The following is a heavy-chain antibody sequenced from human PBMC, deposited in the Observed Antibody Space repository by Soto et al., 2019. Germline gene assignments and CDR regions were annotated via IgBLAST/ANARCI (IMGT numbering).Heavy chain of an antibody. CDR3: ASRDPGTSVDY. CDR2: VYSSGGT. CDR1: GGSMSSYY. J-gene: IGHJ4*02. D-gene: IGHD1-7*01. V-gene: IGHV4-4*07. Sequence: PSETLSLTCSVSGGSMSSYYWTWIRQPAGKGLEWIGRVYSSGGTHYNSSLKSRVTISLDTSKNQFSLRLISVTAADTAVYYCASRDPGTSVDYWGQGTLVTVSS.